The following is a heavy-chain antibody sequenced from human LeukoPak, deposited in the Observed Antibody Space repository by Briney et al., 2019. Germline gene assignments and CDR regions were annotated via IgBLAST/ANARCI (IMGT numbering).Heavy chain of an antibody. Sequence: SETLSLTCTVSGGSISSYYWGWIRQPPGKGLEWIGYIYYSGSTNYNPSLKSRVTISVDTSKNQFSLKLSSVTAADTAVYYCARAGGIWGPFDYWGQGTLSPSPQ. CDR3: ARAGGIWGPFDY. V-gene: IGHV4-59*01. D-gene: IGHD3-16*01. J-gene: IGHJ4*02. CDR1: GGSISSYY. CDR2: IYYSGST.